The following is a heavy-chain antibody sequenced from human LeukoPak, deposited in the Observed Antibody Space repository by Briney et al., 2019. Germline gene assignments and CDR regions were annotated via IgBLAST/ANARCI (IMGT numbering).Heavy chain of an antibody. D-gene: IGHD3-22*01. CDR1: GFTFSSYE. CDR3: ARRGYHDSSGYDY. V-gene: IGHV3-48*03. Sequence: PGGSLRLSCAASGFTFSSYEMNWVRQAPGKGLEWVSYISSSGSTIYYADSVKGRFTISRDNAKNSVFLQMNNLRVEDTAIYYCARRGYHDSSGYDYWGQGTPVTVPS. J-gene: IGHJ4*02. CDR2: ISSSGSTI.